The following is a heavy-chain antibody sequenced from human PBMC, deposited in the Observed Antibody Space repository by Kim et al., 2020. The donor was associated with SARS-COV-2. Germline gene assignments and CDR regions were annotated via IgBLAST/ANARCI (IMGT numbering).Heavy chain of an antibody. J-gene: IGHJ3*02. V-gene: IGHV4-4*02. CDR3: ARERYSSSWRSGVAFDI. CDR1: GGSISSSNW. D-gene: IGHD6-13*01. Sequence: SETLSLTCAVSGGSISSSNWWSWVRQPPGKGLEWIGEIYHSGSTNYNPSLKSRVTISVDKSKNQFSLKLSSVTAADTAVYYCARERYSSSWRSGVAFDIWGQGTMVTVSS. CDR2: IYHSGST.